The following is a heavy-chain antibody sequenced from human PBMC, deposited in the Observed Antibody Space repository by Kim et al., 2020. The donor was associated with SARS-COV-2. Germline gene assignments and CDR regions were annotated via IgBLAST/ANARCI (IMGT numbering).Heavy chain of an antibody. Sequence: SVKVSCKASGGTFSSYAISWVRQAPGQGLEWMGGIIPIFGTANYAQKFQGRVTITADESTSTAYMELSSLRSEDTAVYYCARGLYQLLGSGYYYYGMDVWGQGTTVTVSS. D-gene: IGHD2-2*01. CDR2: IIPIFGTA. V-gene: IGHV1-69*13. J-gene: IGHJ6*02. CDR3: ARGLYQLLGSGYYYYGMDV. CDR1: GGTFSSYA.